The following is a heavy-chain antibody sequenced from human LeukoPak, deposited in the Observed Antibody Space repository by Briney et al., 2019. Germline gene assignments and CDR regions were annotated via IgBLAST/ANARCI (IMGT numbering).Heavy chain of an antibody. Sequence: GGSLRPSCAASGFTFSSYSMNWVRQAPGKGLEWVSSISSSSSYIYYAGSMKGRFTISRDNAKNSLYLQMNSLRAEDTAVYYCARVPSDYWGQGTLVTVSS. J-gene: IGHJ4*02. CDR2: ISSSSSYI. V-gene: IGHV3-21*01. CDR1: GFTFSSYS. CDR3: ARVPSDY.